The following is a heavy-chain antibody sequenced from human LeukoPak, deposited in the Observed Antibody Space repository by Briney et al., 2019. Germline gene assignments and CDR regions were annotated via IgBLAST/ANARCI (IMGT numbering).Heavy chain of an antibody. CDR3: AKARRRVATTDDAFDI. Sequence: ASVKVSCKASGYTFTSYGIYWVRQAPGQGLEWMGWISAYNGNTNYAQKVQGRVTMTTDTSTSTAYMELRSLRSDDTAVYYCAKARRRVATTDDAFDIWGQGTMVTVSS. V-gene: IGHV1-18*01. J-gene: IGHJ3*02. CDR2: ISAYNGNT. D-gene: IGHD5-12*01. CDR1: GYTFTSYG.